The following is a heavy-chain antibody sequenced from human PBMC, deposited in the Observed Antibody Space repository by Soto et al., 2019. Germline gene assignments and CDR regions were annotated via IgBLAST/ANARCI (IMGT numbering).Heavy chain of an antibody. CDR3: ARGDPYFYGLDV. Sequence: GGSLRLSCAASGFTFSSYWMSWVRQTPGKGLEWVANMKQDGSEKYYVDSVRGRFTISRDNAKHSLFLQMNSLRAEDTAVYYCARGDPYFYGLDVWGQGTTVTVSS. D-gene: IGHD2-21*01. CDR2: MKQDGSEK. V-gene: IGHV3-7*05. CDR1: GFTFSSYW. J-gene: IGHJ6*02.